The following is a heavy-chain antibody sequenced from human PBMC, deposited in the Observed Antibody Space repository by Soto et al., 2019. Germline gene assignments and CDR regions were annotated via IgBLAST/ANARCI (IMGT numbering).Heavy chain of an antibody. CDR3: ARASRYYGSGSYPYYYYGMDV. Sequence: SVKVSCRAYGGTFSSYAISWVRQAPGQGLEWMGGIIPIFGTANYAQKFQGRVTITADESTSTAYMELSSLRSEDTAVYYCARASRYYGSGSYPYYYYGMDVWGQGTTVTVSS. CDR2: IIPIFGTA. J-gene: IGHJ6*02. V-gene: IGHV1-69*13. CDR1: GGTFSSYA. D-gene: IGHD3-10*01.